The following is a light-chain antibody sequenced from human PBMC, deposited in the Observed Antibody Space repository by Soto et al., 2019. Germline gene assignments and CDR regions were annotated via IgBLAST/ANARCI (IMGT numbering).Light chain of an antibody. CDR3: HQYAHSPLT. Sequence: EIVMTQSPATLSVSPGERATLSCRASQSVRSNLAWFQQKPGQAPRLLIYDASSRATGIPDRFSASGSGTDFTLTVSRLEPEDFAVYYCHQYAHSPLTFGGGTKVDI. J-gene: IGKJ4*01. CDR2: DAS. CDR1: QSVRSN. V-gene: IGKV3-20*01.